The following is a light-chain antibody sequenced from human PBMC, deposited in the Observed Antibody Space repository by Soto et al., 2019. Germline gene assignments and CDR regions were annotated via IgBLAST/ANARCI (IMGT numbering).Light chain of an antibody. CDR2: DAS. CDR1: QDIGNY. J-gene: IGKJ2*01. V-gene: IGKV1-33*01. Sequence: DIQMTQSPSSLSASVGDRVTIACQANQDIGNYLNWYQQKPGKAPRLLIYDASNLEIGVPSRFSGSGSGTDFTFTISNLQPEDIATYYCPQYDILPPYTFGQGTKVELK. CDR3: PQYDILPPYT.